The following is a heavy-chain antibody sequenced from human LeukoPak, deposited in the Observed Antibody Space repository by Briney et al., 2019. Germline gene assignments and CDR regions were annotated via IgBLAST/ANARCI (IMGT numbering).Heavy chain of an antibody. V-gene: IGHV3-23*01. CDR1: GFPFDDYG. CDR2: ISGSVRST. J-gene: IGHJ4*02. Sequence: PGGSLRLSCAASGFPFDDYGMSWVRQAPGQGLEWVSAISGSVRSTYYSDSVKGRFTISKDTSKNTLYLQMNSLRAEDTAIYYCAKDQLNRFCSGGSCSITHDSWGQGTLVTVSS. CDR3: AKDQLNRFCSGGSCSITHDS. D-gene: IGHD2-15*01.